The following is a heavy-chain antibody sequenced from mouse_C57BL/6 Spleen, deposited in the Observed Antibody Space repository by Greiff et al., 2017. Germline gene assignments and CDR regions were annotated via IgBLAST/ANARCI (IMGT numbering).Heavy chain of an antibody. CDR3: ARSGDSSGYVFLAY. V-gene: IGHV1-61*01. CDR1: GYTFTSYW. Sequence: QVQLQQPGAELVRPGSSVKLSCKASGYTFTSYWMDWVKQRPGQGLEWIGNIYPSDSATHYTKKFKDKATFTVDKSSSTAFMQLSSLTSEDSAVYYCARSGDSSGYVFLAYWGQGTLVTVSA. J-gene: IGHJ3*01. D-gene: IGHD3-2*02. CDR2: IYPSDSAT.